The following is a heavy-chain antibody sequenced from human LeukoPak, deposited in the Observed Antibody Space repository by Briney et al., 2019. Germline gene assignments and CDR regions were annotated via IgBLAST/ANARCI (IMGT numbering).Heavy chain of an antibody. D-gene: IGHD6-19*01. CDR3: AKVSVAGIILGY. Sequence: GRSLRLSCAASGFTFSSYAMHWVRQAPGKGLEWVAVISYDGSNKYYADSVKGRFTISRDNSKNTLYLQMNSLRAEDTAVYYCAKVSVAGIILGYWGQGTLVTVSS. V-gene: IGHV3-30-3*01. CDR1: GFTFSSYA. CDR2: ISYDGSNK. J-gene: IGHJ4*02.